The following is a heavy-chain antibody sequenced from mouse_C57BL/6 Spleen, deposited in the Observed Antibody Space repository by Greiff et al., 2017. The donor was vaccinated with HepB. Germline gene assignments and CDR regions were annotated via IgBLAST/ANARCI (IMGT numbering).Heavy chain of an antibody. CDR1: GYSITSGYY. Sequence: EVQLQESGPGLVKPSQSLSLTCSVTGYSITSGYYWNWIRQFPGNKLEWMGYISYDGSNNYNPSLKNRISITRDTSKNQFFLKLNSVTTEDTATYYCARAAVSFDYWGQGTTLTVSS. CDR2: ISYDGSN. J-gene: IGHJ2*01. CDR3: ARAAVSFDY. V-gene: IGHV3-6*01.